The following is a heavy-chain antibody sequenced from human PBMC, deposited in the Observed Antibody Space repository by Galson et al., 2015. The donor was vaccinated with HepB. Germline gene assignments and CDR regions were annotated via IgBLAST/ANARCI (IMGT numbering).Heavy chain of an antibody. CDR3: ARDEGYSSGWYVNYGMDV. J-gene: IGHJ6*02. Sequence: SLRLSCAASGFTFSSYSMNWVRQAPGKGLEWVSSISSSSSYIYYADSVKGRFTISRDNAKNSLYLQMNSLRAEDTAVYYCARDEGYSSGWYVNYGMDVWGQGTTFTVSS. V-gene: IGHV3-21*01. CDR2: ISSSSSYI. D-gene: IGHD6-19*01. CDR1: GFTFSSYS.